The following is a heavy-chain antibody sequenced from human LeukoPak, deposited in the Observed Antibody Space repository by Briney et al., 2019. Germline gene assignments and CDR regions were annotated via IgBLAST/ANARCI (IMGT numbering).Heavy chain of an antibody. CDR2: ISGSGGST. J-gene: IGHJ4*02. Sequence: PGGSLRLSCAASGVPFSSYEMNGVRQAPGQGLEWVSAISGSGGSTYYADSVKGRFTISRDNSKNTLYLQMNSLRAEDTAVYYCAKDGRGYSYGPFDYWGQGTLVTVSS. CDR1: GVPFSSYE. D-gene: IGHD5-18*01. V-gene: IGHV3-23*01. CDR3: AKDGRGYSYGPFDY.